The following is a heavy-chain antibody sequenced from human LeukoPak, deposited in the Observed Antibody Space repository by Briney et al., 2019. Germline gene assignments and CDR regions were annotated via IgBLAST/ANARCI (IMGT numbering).Heavy chain of an antibody. CDR3: ARSATVTHVTGHYYYYMDV. V-gene: IGHV1-2*02. J-gene: IGHJ6*03. D-gene: IGHD4-17*01. CDR2: INPNSGGT. Sequence: ASVKVSCKASGYTFTGYYMHWVRQAPGQGLEWMGWINPNSGGTHYAQKFHGRVTMTRDTSISTAYMELSRLRYDDTAVYYCARSATVTHVTGHYYYYMDVWGKGTTVTVSS. CDR1: GYTFTGYY.